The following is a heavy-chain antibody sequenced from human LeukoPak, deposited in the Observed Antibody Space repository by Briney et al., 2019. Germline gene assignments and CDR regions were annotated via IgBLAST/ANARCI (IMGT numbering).Heavy chain of an antibody. CDR1: GGSISSYY. CDR2: IYYSGST. V-gene: IGHV4-59*01. Sequence: SETLSLTCTVSGGSISSYYWSWIRQPPGKGLEWIGYIYYSGSTNYNPSLKSRVTISVDTSKNQFSLKLSSVTAADTAAYYCARGVVVAAITGPDAFDIWGQGTMVTVSS. J-gene: IGHJ3*02. D-gene: IGHD2-15*01. CDR3: ARGVVVAAITGPDAFDI.